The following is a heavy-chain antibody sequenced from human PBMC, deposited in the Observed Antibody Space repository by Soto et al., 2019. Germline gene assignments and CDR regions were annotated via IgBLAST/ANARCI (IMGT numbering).Heavy chain of an antibody. V-gene: IGHV3-64D*06. J-gene: IGHJ4*02. CDR1: GFTFSSYA. Sequence: PGGSLRLSCSASGFTFSSYAMHWVRQAPGKGLEYVSAISSNGGSTYYADSVKGRFTISRDNSKNTLYLQMSSLRAEDTAVYYCVKPFDEYSNYFDYWGQGTLVTVSS. CDR2: ISSNGGST. D-gene: IGHD4-4*01. CDR3: VKPFDEYSNYFDY.